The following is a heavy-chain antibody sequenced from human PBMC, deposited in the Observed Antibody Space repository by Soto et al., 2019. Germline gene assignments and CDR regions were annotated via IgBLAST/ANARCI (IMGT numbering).Heavy chain of an antibody. CDR2: ITWNAGNM. J-gene: IGHJ4*02. D-gene: IGHD3-10*01. CDR3: VTYDYASGTGD. Sequence: EVQLVESGGRVVRPGGSLRLSCVVSGFTFEDYGMSWVRQAPGKGLEWVSGITWNAGNMGYADSVKGRFTISRDNTKKSLYLQMNSLRVDASAFYYCVTYDYASGTGDWGQGTLVTVSS. CDR1: GFTFEDYG. V-gene: IGHV3-20*04.